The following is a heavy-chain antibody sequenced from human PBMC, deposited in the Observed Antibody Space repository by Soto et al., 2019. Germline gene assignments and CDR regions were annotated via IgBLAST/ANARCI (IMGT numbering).Heavy chain of an antibody. CDR2: IYWDDTK. D-gene: IGHD3-22*01. V-gene: IGHV2-5*02. Sequence: QITLKESGPTLVTPTETLTLTCTFSGFSLSSSGVGVGWIRQPPGQALEWVALIYWDDTKRYSPSLKSGPTITKHTPRXXVVLTMTNMDPVGTATYYRAHIRVTMIVGAGYFQHWGQDTLVTVSS. J-gene: IGHJ1*01. CDR3: AHIRVTMIVGAGYFQH. CDR1: GFSLSSSGVG.